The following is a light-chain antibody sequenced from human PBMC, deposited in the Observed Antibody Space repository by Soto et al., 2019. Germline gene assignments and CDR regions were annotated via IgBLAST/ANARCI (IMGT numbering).Light chain of an antibody. CDR1: QDIRKN. CDR3: QHYDDLLPLT. CDR2: GAS. V-gene: IGKV1-33*01. Sequence: DIQMTQSPSSLSASVGDRVTITCQASQDIRKNLNWYQQKAGKAPKLLIYGASNLETGVPSRFSGSGSGTDFVFTISSLQPEDIPTYYCQHYDDLLPLTFGGGTKVEVK. J-gene: IGKJ4*01.